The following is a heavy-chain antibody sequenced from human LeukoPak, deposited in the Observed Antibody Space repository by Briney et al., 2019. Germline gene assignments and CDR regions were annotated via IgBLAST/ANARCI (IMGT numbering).Heavy chain of an antibody. D-gene: IGHD4/OR15-4a*01. J-gene: IGHJ4*02. CDR1: GFTFSSYA. CDR3: ARVPTPGTQFDY. V-gene: IGHV3-23*01. CDR2: ISGSGGST. Sequence: GGSLRLSCAASGFTFSSYAMSWVRQAPGKGLEWVSAISGSGGSTYYADSVKGRFTISRDNSKNTLYVQMNSLRAEDTAVYYCARVPTPGTQFDYWGQGTLVTVSS.